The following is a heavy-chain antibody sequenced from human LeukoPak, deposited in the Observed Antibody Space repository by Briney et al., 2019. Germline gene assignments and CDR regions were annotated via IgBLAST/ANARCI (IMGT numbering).Heavy chain of an antibody. V-gene: IGHV3-21*01. Sequence: GGSLRLSCAASGFTFSTYAMSWVRQAPGKGLEWVSSISSSSSYIYYADSVKGRFTIFRDNAKNSLYLQMNSLRAEDTAVYYCARDSVVAPLGVWGQGTTVTVSS. CDR3: ARDSVVAPLGV. D-gene: IGHD4-23*01. J-gene: IGHJ6*02. CDR1: GFTFSTYA. CDR2: ISSSSSYI.